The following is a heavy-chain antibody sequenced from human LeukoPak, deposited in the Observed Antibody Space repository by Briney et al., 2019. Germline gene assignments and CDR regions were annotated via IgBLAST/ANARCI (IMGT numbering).Heavy chain of an antibody. D-gene: IGHD6-13*01. J-gene: IGHJ3*02. Sequence: GGSLRLSCAASGFTFSRYSMNWVRQAPGKGLEWVSSISSSSSYIYYADSVKGRFTISRDNAKNSLYLQMNSLRAEDTAVYYCAREGIAAAGREDAFDIWGQGTMVTVSS. CDR2: ISSSSSYI. V-gene: IGHV3-21*01. CDR1: GFTFSRYS. CDR3: AREGIAAAGREDAFDI.